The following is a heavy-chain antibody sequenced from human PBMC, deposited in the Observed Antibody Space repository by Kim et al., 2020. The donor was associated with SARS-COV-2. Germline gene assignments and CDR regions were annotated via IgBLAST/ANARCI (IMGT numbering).Heavy chain of an antibody. CDR3: ARYITDSSGWYQFYYGMDV. J-gene: IGHJ6*02. V-gene: IGHV1-8*01. Sequence: ASVKVSCKASGYTFTSYDINWVRQATGQGLEWMGWMNPNSGNTGYAQKFQGRVTMTRNTSISTAYMELSSLRSEDTAVYYCARYITDSSGWYQFYYGMDVWGQGTTVTVSS. CDR1: GYTFTSYD. CDR2: MNPNSGNT. D-gene: IGHD6-19*01.